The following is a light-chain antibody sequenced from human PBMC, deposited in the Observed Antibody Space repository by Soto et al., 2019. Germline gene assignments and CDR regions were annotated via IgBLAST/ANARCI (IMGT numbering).Light chain of an antibody. V-gene: IGLV2-14*01. Sequence: QSVLTQPASVSGSPGQSITISCTGTSSDVGGYNYVSWYQQHPGKVPKLIIYEVRNRPSGVSPRFSGSKSGNMASLTISGLLAEDEADYYCMSRTSTVTFVFWTGTKVTVL. CDR1: SSDVGGYNY. J-gene: IGLJ1*01. CDR2: EVR. CDR3: MSRTSTVTFV.